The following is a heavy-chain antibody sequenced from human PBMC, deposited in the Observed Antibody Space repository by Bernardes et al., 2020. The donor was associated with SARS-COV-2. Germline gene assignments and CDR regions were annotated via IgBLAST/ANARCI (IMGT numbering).Heavy chain of an antibody. CDR3: ARLPDIAVAGTGSVYYFYGMDV. V-gene: IGHV2-26*01. CDR2: IFSNDEK. D-gene: IGHD6-19*01. CDR1: GFSLSNARMG. Sequence: SGPTLVKPTETLTLTCTVSGFSLSNARMGVSWIRQPPGKALEWLAHIFSNDEKSYSTSLKSRLTISKDTSKSQVVLTMTNMDPVDTATYYCARLPDIAVAGTGSVYYFYGMDVWGQGTTVTVSS. J-gene: IGHJ6*02.